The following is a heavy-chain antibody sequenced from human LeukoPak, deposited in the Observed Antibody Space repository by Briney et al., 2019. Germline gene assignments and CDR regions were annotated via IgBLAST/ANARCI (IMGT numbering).Heavy chain of an antibody. CDR3: AKSGFAYYYDSSGYRGDLDY. J-gene: IGHJ4*02. CDR2: ISGSGGST. CDR1: GFTFSSYA. V-gene: IGHV3-23*01. Sequence: PGGSLRLSCAASGFTFSSYAMSWVRQAPGKGLEWVSAISGSGGSTYYADSVKGRFTISRDNSKNTLYLQMNSLRAEDTAVYYCAKSGFAYYYDSSGYRGDLDYWGQGTLVTVSS. D-gene: IGHD3-22*01.